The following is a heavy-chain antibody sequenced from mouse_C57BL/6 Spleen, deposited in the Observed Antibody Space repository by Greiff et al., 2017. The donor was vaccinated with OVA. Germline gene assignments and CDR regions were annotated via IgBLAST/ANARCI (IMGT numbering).Heavy chain of an antibody. CDR1: GYAFTNYL. Sequence: VQLQQSGAELVRPGTSVKVSCKASGYAFTNYLIEWVKQRPGQGLEWIGNINPSNGGTNYNEKFKSKATLTVDKSSSTAYMQLSSLTSEDSAVYYCARWENSPLYYYAMDYWGQGTSVTVSS. V-gene: IGHV1-54*01. CDR2: INPSNGGT. J-gene: IGHJ4*01. CDR3: ARWENSPLYYYAMDY. D-gene: IGHD4-1*01.